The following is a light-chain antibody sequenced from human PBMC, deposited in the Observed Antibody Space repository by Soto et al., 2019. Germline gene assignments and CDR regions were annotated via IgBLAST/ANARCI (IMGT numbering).Light chain of an antibody. J-gene: IGLJ2*01. V-gene: IGLV1-44*01. CDR2: SNT. CDR1: SFNIGTYT. CDR3: STWHDSHVI. Sequence: QSVLTQPPSVSGTPGQTVTLSCSGSSFNIGTYTVNWYQQLPGTAPRLLIYSNTQRPSGVPDRFSGSKSGTSASLAISGLQSEDEGAYYCSTWHDSHVIFGGGTKLTVL.